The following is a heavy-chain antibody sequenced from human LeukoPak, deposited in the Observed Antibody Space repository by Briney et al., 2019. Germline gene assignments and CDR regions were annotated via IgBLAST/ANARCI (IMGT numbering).Heavy chain of an antibody. CDR1: GGSISSSSYY. CDR3: ARGGYSNYRYYLDY. J-gene: IGHJ4*02. Sequence: SETLSLTCTVSGGSISSSSYYWGWIRQPPGKGLEWIGSIYYSGSTYYNPSLKSRVTISVDTSKNQFSLKLSSVTAADTAVYYCARGGYSNYRYYLDYWGQGTLVTVSS. V-gene: IGHV4-39*01. CDR2: IYYSGST. D-gene: IGHD4-4*01.